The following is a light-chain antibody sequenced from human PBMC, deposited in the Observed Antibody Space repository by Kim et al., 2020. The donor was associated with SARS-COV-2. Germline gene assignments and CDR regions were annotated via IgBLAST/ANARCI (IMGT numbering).Light chain of an antibody. V-gene: IGLV6-57*01. CDR1: SGSIASNY. Sequence: KTVTISCTRRSGSIASNYVQWYQQRPCSSPTTVIYEDNHRPSGVPDRFSGSIDSSSNSASLTISGLKTEDETDYYCQSYDSSNHGVFGGGTQLTVL. CDR3: QSYDSSNHGV. J-gene: IGLJ3*02. CDR2: EDN.